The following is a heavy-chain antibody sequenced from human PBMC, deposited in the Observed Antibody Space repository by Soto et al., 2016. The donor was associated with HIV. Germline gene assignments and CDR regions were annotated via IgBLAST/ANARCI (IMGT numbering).Heavy chain of an antibody. CDR2: ISRSSTYI. CDR3: ARAETYSGSYQD. CDR1: EFTFRTYS. Sequence: EVQLVESGGGLVKPGESLRLSCTGSEFTFRTYSMNWVRQAPGKGLEWVSSISRSSTYIYYADSVKGRFTISRDNAKNLLYLQMNSLRAEDTAVYYCARAETYSGSYQDWGQGTLVTVSS. V-gene: IGHV3-21*01. J-gene: IGHJ4*02. D-gene: IGHD1-26*01.